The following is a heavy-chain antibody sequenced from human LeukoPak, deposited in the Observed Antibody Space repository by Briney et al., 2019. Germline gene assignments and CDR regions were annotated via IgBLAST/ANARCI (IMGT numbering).Heavy chain of an antibody. CDR3: ARRRHSGWSDLDPFDY. Sequence: GESLKISCKGSGYTFTSYWIAWVRQMPGKGLEWMGIIYPGDSDTRYSPSFQGQVTISADKSISTAYLQWSSLKASDTAIYYCARRRHSGWSDLDPFDYWGQGTLVTVSS. J-gene: IGHJ4*02. CDR1: GYTFTSYW. D-gene: IGHD6-19*01. V-gene: IGHV5-51*01. CDR2: IYPGDSDT.